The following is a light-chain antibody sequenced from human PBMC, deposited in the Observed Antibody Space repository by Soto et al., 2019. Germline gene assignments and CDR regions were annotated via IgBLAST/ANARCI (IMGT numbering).Light chain of an antibody. CDR3: QQRRRKSLHT. CDR1: QTVGRF. V-gene: IGKV3-11*01. CDR2: NTS. J-gene: IGKJ4*01. Sequence: EIVLTQSPATLSLSPGERATLSCRASQTVGRFLARYQHKRGQAPRLLIYNTSKRANGIPARFSGSGSRTGFSPRISNRELEDSRDASSQQRRRKSLHTFDGGINVV.